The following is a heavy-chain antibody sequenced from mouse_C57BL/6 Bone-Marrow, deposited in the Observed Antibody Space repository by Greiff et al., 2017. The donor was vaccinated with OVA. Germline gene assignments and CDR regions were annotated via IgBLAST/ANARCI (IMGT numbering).Heavy chain of an antibody. Sequence: VQLQQSGPVLVKPGPSVKISCKASGFTFTDYYMHWVKQSHGKSLEWIGLVYPYNGGTSYNQKFKGKDTLTVDTSSSTAYMELNIVTSEDSAVYYCARDYYYGSSYLSDWYFDVWGTGTTVTVSS. J-gene: IGHJ1*03. V-gene: IGHV1-36*01. CDR3: ARDYYYGSSYLSDWYFDV. CDR1: GFTFTDYY. CDR2: VYPYNGGT. D-gene: IGHD1-1*01.